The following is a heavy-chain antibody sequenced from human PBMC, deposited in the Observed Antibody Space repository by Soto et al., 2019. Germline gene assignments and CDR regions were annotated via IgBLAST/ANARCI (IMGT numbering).Heavy chain of an antibody. J-gene: IGHJ5*02. CDR3: ARRVVVVAAIDWFDP. Sequence: SETLSLTCTVSGGSISSYYWSWIRQSPGKGLEWIGYIYYSGSTNYNPSLKSRVTISVDTSKNQFSLKLSSVTAADTAVYYCARRVVVVAAIDWFDPWGQGTLVTVSS. V-gene: IGHV4-59*01. CDR2: IYYSGST. D-gene: IGHD2-15*01. CDR1: GGSISSYY.